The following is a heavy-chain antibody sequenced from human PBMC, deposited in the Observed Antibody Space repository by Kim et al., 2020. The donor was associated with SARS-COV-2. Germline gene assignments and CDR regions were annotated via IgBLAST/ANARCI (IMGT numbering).Heavy chain of an antibody. CDR1: GGSVSSGGYY. J-gene: IGHJ4*01. CDR3: ARAQYYGSGTLYFDH. CDR2: IYYSVTT. D-gene: IGHD3-10*01. Sequence: SETLSLTCTVSGGSVSSGGYYSNWIRHHPGKGLEHIGYIYYSVTTYYNPSLKGRPTISMDTSKNQFSLKLSSVTSADTAVYYCARAQYYGSGTLYFDHWG. V-gene: IGHV4-31*03.